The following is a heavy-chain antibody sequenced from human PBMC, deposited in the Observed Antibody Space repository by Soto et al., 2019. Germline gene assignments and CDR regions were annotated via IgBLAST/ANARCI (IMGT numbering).Heavy chain of an antibody. V-gene: IGHV1-46*01. CDR3: AKDPNYYDFWAGSYYYHGMDV. CDR1: GYTFTNYF. Sequence: QVQLVQSGAEVKEPGASVKVACKTSGYTFTNYFVHWVRQAPGQGLEWMGAINPGNRITNYALKFQGRVTMTGDTSTNTVYLELSSLRSEDTAVYSCAKDPNYYDFWAGSYYYHGMDVWGQATTVTVSS. CDR2: INPGNRIT. J-gene: IGHJ6*02. D-gene: IGHD3-3*01.